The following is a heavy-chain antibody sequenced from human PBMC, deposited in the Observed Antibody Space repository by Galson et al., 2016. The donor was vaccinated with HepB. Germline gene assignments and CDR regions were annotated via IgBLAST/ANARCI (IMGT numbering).Heavy chain of an antibody. CDR3: ARDGVYGSSTLDY. CDR1: GFRFSNYG. CDR2: IWYDGTDQ. D-gene: IGHD3-10*01. V-gene: IGHV3-33*01. Sequence: LRLSCAASGFRFSNYGMHWVRQAPGKGLEWLGSIWYDGTDQKYAVSVKGRFSISRDNSKNTLYLQMNSLRVEDTAVYYCARDGVYGSSTLDYWGHGTVVTVSS. J-gene: IGHJ3*01.